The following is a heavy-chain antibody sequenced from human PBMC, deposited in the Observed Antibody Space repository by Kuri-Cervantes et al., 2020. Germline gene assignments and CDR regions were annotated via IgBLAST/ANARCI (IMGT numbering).Heavy chain of an antibody. J-gene: IGHJ6*02. V-gene: IGHV3-74*01. D-gene: IGHD3-10*01. Sequence: GESLKISCAASGFTFSGYWMHWFRQAPGEGLVWVSRIHSDGTSTNYADSVKGRFTISRDNSKNTLYLQMNSLRAEDTAEYYCARDPTMVRGVIYYYYYSMDVWGQGTTVTVSS. CDR3: ARDPTMVRGVIYYYYYSMDV. CDR2: IHSDGTST. CDR1: GFTFSGYW.